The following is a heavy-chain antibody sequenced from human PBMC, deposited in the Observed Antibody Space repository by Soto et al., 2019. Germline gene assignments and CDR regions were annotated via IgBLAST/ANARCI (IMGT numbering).Heavy chain of an antibody. J-gene: IGHJ4*02. CDR1: GFTFSNAW. Sequence: GGSLRLSCAASGFTFSNAWMSWVRQAPGKGLEWVGRIKSKTDGGTTDYAAPVKGRFTISRDDSKNTLYLQMNSLKTEDTAVYYCTASPTRSRYVYWGQGTLVTVSS. CDR2: IKSKTDGGTT. D-gene: IGHD6-13*01. V-gene: IGHV3-15*01. CDR3: TASPTRSRYVY.